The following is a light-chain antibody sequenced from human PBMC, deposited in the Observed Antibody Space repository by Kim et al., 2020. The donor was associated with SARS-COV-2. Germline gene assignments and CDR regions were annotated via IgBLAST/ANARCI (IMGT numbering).Light chain of an antibody. J-gene: IGLJ2*01. Sequence: SYELTQPLSVSVALGQTARITCGGNNIGGRNAHWYQQKPGQAPILVIYRDNNRPSGIPERFSGSNSGNTATLTISRVQDGDEADYYCQVWDDNVVVFGGG. V-gene: IGLV3-9*01. CDR3: QVWDDNVVV. CDR2: RDN. CDR1: NIGGRN.